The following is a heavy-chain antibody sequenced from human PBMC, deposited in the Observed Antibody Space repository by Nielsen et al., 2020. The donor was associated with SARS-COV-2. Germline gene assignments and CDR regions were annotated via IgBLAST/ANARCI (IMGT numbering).Heavy chain of an antibody. J-gene: IGHJ4*02. D-gene: IGHD3-10*01. CDR1: GGTFSSYA. CDR2: TSAYDGNT. Sequence: ASVKVSCKASGGTFSSYAISWVRQAPGQGLEWMGWTSAYDGNTNYAQKLQGRVTMTTDTSTSTAYMELRSLRSDDTAVYYCARDLIMVRGVIITTYYFDYWGQGTLVTVSS. CDR3: ARDLIMVRGVIITTYYFDY. V-gene: IGHV1-18*01.